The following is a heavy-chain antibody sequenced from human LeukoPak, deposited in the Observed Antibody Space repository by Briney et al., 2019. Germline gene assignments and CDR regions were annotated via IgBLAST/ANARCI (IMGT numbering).Heavy chain of an antibody. CDR1: GGSISSSSYY. Sequence: PSETLSLTCTVSGGSISSSSYYWGWIRQPPGKGLEWIGSIYYSGSTYYNPSLKSRVTISVDTSKNQFSLKLSSVTAAATAVYYCARVVVGATRNNLFDYWGQGTLVTVSS. J-gene: IGHJ4*02. CDR2: IYYSGST. V-gene: IGHV4-39*07. D-gene: IGHD1-26*01. CDR3: ARVVVGATRNNLFDY.